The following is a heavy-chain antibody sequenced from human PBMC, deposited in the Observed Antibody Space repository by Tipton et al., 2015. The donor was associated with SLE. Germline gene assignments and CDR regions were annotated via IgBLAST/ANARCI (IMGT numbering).Heavy chain of an antibody. D-gene: IGHD5-12*01. CDR2: VSHRGNT. CDR1: GGSISDNW. V-gene: IGHV4-4*02. Sequence: TLSLTCAVSGGSISDNWWSWVRQPPGKGLEWIGEVSHRGNTNYNPSLKGQVTISVDTSKSQFSLILSSVTAADTAVYYCARGQGYPYFDYWGRGILVTVSS. CDR3: ARGQGYPYFDY. J-gene: IGHJ4*01.